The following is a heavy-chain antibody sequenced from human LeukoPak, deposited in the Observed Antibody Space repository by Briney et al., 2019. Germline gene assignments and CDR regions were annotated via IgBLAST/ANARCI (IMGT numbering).Heavy chain of an antibody. Sequence: SETLSLTCAVYGGSFRGYYWSWIRQPPGKGLEWIGEINHSGSTNYNPSLKSRVTISVDTSKNQFSLKLSSVTAADTAVYYCARPGSGSSLNWFDPWGQGTLVTVSS. CDR2: INHSGST. J-gene: IGHJ5*02. D-gene: IGHD3-10*01. CDR3: ARPGSGSSLNWFDP. V-gene: IGHV4-34*01. CDR1: GGSFRGYY.